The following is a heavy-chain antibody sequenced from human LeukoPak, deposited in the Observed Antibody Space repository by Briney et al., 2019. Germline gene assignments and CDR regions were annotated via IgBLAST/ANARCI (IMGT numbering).Heavy chain of an antibody. V-gene: IGHV4-34*01. J-gene: IGHJ4*02. CDR1: GGSFSGYH. CDR3: GRGRHDIPIIVVVMPSVSYSLDV. D-gene: IGHD3-22*01. CDR2: INPSGST. Sequence: SETLSLTCAVYGGSFSGYHWTWIRQSPGKGLEWIGDINPSGSTYYNPSLKSRLTISVDTSKNQFSLKLRSVTAADTAVYYFGRGRHDIPIIVVVMPSVSYSLDVWGKGALVTVSS.